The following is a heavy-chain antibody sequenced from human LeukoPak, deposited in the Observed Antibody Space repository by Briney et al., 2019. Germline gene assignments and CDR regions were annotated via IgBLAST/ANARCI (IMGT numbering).Heavy chain of an antibody. D-gene: IGHD3-10*01. CDR3: ARGPASGSNFAWFDP. Sequence: SETLSLTCAVYGGSPSNYYWSWIRQPPGKGLEWIGEINHSGSTNYNPSLKSRVTISVDMSKNQFSLELSFVTAADTAVYYCARGPASGSNFAWFDPWGQGTLVTVSS. V-gene: IGHV4-34*01. CDR1: GGSPSNYY. J-gene: IGHJ5*02. CDR2: INHSGST.